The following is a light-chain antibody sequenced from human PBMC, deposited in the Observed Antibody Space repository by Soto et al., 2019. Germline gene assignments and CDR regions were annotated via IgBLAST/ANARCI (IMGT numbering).Light chain of an antibody. CDR2: RAS. J-gene: IGKJ4*01. CDR1: QSVSSNY. V-gene: IGKV3-20*01. Sequence: IVLTQSPGTLSLSPWERATLSCRASQSVSSNYLAWYQQKPGQTPKVLIYRASTRATGIPDRFSGSGSGTDFTLTISRLEAEDFAVYYCQQYGSSPLTFGGGTKVDIK. CDR3: QQYGSSPLT.